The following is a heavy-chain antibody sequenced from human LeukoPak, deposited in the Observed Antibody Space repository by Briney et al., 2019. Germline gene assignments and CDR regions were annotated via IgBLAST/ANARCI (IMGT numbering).Heavy chain of an antibody. CDR3: ARVSGFSHDAFDI. Sequence: GGSLRLSCAASGFTFSSYSMNWVRQAPGKGLEWVSSISSSSSYIYYADSVKGRFTISRDNAKNSLYLQMNSLRAEDTAVYYCARVSGFSHDAFDIWGQGTMVTVYS. J-gene: IGHJ3*02. CDR2: ISSSSSYI. V-gene: IGHV3-21*01. CDR1: GFTFSSYS. D-gene: IGHD6-25*01.